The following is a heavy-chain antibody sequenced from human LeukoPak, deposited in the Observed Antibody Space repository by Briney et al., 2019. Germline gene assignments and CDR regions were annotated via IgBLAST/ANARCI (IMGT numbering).Heavy chain of an antibody. CDR2: IRYDGSNK. Sequence: GGSLRLSCAASGFTFDDYAMHWVRQAPGKGLEWVAFIRYDGSNKYYADSVKGRFTISRDNSKNTVDLRMNSLRAEDTAVYYCTRDPPSSDWSFDYWGQGTLVTVSS. CDR3: TRDPPSSDWSFDY. D-gene: IGHD6-19*01. CDR1: GFTFDDYA. J-gene: IGHJ4*02. V-gene: IGHV3-30*02.